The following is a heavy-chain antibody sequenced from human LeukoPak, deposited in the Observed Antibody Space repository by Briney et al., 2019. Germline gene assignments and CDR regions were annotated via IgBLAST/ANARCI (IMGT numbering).Heavy chain of an antibody. J-gene: IGHJ4*02. V-gene: IGHV3-30*18. CDR2: MSYDVSNK. CDR1: GFTFSSYG. D-gene: IGHD4-17*01. Sequence: GGSLRLSCAASGFTFSSYGMHWVRQAPGKGLEWVAVMSYDVSNKYYAASVKGRFTISRDNSKSTLYLQMNSLRAEDTAVYSCAKEGDDGDYFFACCGQGSLVTVYS. CDR3: AKEGDDGDYFFAC.